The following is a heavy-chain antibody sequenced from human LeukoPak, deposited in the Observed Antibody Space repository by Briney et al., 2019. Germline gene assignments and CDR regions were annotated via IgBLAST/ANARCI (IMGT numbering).Heavy chain of an antibody. CDR1: GFTFSNYA. Sequence: GGSLRLSCAASGFTFSNYAMSWVRQAPGKGLEWVSAISGSGGSTNYADSVTGRFTISRDNSKNTLYLQMNSLRGEDTAVYYCAKASPSDWFGELLQYSFDYWGQGTLVTVSS. V-gene: IGHV3-23*01. D-gene: IGHD3-10*01. CDR2: ISGSGGST. J-gene: IGHJ4*02. CDR3: AKASPSDWFGELLQYSFDY.